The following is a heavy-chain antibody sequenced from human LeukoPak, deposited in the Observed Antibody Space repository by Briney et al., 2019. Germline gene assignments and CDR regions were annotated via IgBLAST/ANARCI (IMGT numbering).Heavy chain of an antibody. CDR3: ARGYGGNSGIGFDY. J-gene: IGHJ4*02. D-gene: IGHD4-23*01. CDR2: IYNSGST. V-gene: IGHV4-59*08. Sequence: SETLSLTCTVSGGSISSYYWNWIRQPPGKGLEWIGYIYNSGSTNYNPSLQSRVTISVDTSKNQFSLNLTSVTAADTAVYYCARGYGGNSGIGFDYWGQGTLVTVSS. CDR1: GGSISSYY.